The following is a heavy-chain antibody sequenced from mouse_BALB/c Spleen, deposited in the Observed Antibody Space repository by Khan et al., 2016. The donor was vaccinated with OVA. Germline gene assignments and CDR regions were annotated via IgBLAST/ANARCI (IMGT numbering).Heavy chain of an antibody. CDR3: ARYYGNYGWYLDV. CDR1: GFSLTSYG. J-gene: IGHJ1*01. V-gene: IGHV2-9*02. Sequence: QVQLKQSGPGLVAPSQSLSITCTVSGFSLTSYGVHWVRQPPGKGLEWLGVIWTGGSTNYNSALMSRLSITKDNSKSQVFLKMNSLQTDDTAVYYCARYYGNYGWYLDVWGAGTTVTVSS. D-gene: IGHD2-1*01. CDR2: IWTGGST.